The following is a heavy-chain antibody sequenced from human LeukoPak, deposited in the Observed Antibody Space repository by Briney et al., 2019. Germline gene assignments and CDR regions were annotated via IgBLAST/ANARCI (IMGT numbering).Heavy chain of an antibody. CDR3: ATRWELLLFNY. CDR1: GYTFTSYD. Sequence: GASVKVSCKASGYTFTSYDINWVRQATGQGLEWMGWMNPNSGNTGYAQKFQGRVTMTRDNSISTAYMELSSLRSEDTAVYYCATRWELLLFNYWGQGTLVTVSS. D-gene: IGHD1-26*01. CDR2: MNPNSGNT. V-gene: IGHV1-8*01. J-gene: IGHJ4*02.